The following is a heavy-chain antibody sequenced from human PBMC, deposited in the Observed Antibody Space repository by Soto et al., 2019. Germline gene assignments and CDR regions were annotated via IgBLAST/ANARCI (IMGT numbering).Heavy chain of an antibody. D-gene: IGHD1-26*01. Sequence: QVQLQESGPGLVKPSETLSLTCTVSGDSMTKYYWSWIRQPAGKGLEWIGRVYTSGSTNYNPSLKSRVTMSIDTSNKHFSLTLKSVTAADTAVYYCARTVGAASYFDFWGQGALVTVS. CDR2: VYTSGST. J-gene: IGHJ4*02. CDR1: GDSMTKYY. CDR3: ARTVGAASYFDF. V-gene: IGHV4-4*07.